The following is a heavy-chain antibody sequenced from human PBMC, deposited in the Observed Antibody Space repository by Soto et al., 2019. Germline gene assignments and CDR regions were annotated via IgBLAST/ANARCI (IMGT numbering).Heavy chain of an antibody. CDR1: GYTFTSYG. J-gene: IGHJ6*02. CDR2: ISAYNGNT. Sequence: ASVKVSCKASGYTFTSYGISWVRQAPGQGLEWMGWISAYNGNTNYAQKLQGRVTMTTDTSTSTAYMELRSLRSDDTAVYYCARDSGQQWLVLDYYYYGMDVWGQGTTVTVSS. CDR3: ARDSGQQWLVLDYYYYGMDV. D-gene: IGHD6-19*01. V-gene: IGHV1-18*04.